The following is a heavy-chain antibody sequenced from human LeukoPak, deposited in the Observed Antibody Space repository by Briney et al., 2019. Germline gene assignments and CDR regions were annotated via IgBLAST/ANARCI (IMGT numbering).Heavy chain of an antibody. CDR3: ARHGRNSSAPNY. J-gene: IGHJ4*02. D-gene: IGHD4-11*01. Sequence: SETLSLTCTVSGGSITSYYWSWIRQPPGKGLEWIGYIFYSGSTNYNPSLKSRVTISVDTSKSQFSLNLSSVTAADTAMYYCARHGRNSSAPNYWGQGTLVTVSS. CDR2: IFYSGST. V-gene: IGHV4-59*08. CDR1: GGSITSYY.